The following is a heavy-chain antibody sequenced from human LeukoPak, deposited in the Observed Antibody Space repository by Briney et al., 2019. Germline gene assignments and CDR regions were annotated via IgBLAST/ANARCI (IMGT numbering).Heavy chain of an antibody. J-gene: IGHJ6*02. CDR3: ARDTPLREVEPADRGNYHSYYGMDV. V-gene: IGHV3-7*01. CDR2: TKKDGGVT. Sequence: GGSLRLSCAASAFAFSMFWMNRAHHYPGEWLECPSDTKKDGGVTYSVVSVRGRFTISRDNAKNSLYLQMDSLRGEDTAVYYCARDTPLREVEPADRGNYHSYYGMDVWGQGTTVTVSS. D-gene: IGHD2-2*01. CDR1: AFAFSMFW.